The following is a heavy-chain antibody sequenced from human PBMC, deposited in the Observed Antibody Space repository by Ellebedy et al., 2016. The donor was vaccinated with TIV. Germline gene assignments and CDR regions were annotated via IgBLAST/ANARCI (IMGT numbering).Heavy chain of an antibody. Sequence: ASVKVSXKVSGYTLTELSMHWVRQAPGKGLEWMGGFDPEDGETIYAQKFQGRVTMTEDTSTDTAYMELSSLRSEDTAVYYCATADCSSTSCYYYYYMDVWGKGTTVTVSS. J-gene: IGHJ6*03. D-gene: IGHD2-2*01. CDR1: GYTLTELS. CDR2: FDPEDGET. V-gene: IGHV1-24*01. CDR3: ATADCSSTSCYYYYYMDV.